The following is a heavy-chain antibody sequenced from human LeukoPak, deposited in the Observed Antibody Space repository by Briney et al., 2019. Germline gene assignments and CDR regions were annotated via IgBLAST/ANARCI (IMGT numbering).Heavy chain of an antibody. CDR1: GYTFTGYY. J-gene: IGHJ5*02. CDR2: INPNSGGT. Sequence: ASVKVSCKASGYTFTGYYMHWVRQAPGQGLEWMGWINPNSGGTNYAQKFQGRVTMTRDTSISTAYMELSRLRSDDTAVYYCARDAYNTMIVVAYNWFDPWGQGTLVTVSS. D-gene: IGHD3-22*01. V-gene: IGHV1-2*02. CDR3: ARDAYNTMIVVAYNWFDP.